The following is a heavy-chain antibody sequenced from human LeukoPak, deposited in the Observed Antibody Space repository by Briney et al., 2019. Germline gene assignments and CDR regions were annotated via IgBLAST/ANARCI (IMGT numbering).Heavy chain of an antibody. D-gene: IGHD3-10*01. V-gene: IGHV4-31*03. CDR1: GGSISSGGYY. Sequence: PSETLSLTCTVSGGSISSGGYYWSWIRQHPGKGLEWIGYIYYSGSTYYNPSLKSRVTISVDTSKNQFSLKLSSVTAADTAVYYCAREGPLDYGSSVLWFDPWGQGTLVTVSS. CDR2: IYYSGST. CDR3: AREGPLDYGSSVLWFDP. J-gene: IGHJ5*02.